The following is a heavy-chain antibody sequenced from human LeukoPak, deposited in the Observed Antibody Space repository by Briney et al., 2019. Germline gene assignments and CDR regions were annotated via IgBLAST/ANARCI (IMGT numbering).Heavy chain of an antibody. CDR3: ARARYNYGSNWFDP. J-gene: IGHJ5*02. CDR2: INPNSGDT. V-gene: IGHV1-2*02. D-gene: IGHD5-18*01. CDR1: GYTFTGYY. Sequence: GASVKVSCKASGYTFTGYYMHWVRQAPGQGLEWMGWINPNSGDTNYAQKFQGRVTMTRDTSISTGYMELSRLRSDDTAVYYCARARYNYGSNWFDPWGQGTLVTVSS.